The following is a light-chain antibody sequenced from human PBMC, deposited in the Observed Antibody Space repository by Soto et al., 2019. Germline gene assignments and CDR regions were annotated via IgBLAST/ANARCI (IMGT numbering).Light chain of an antibody. CDR3: AAWDDSLNGPV. CDR2: SNN. J-gene: IGLJ2*01. Sequence: QSVLTQPPSASGTPGQRVTISCSGSSSNIGSNTVNWYQQLPGTAPKLLIYSNNQRPSGVPDRFSGSKSGTSASLAISGLQSEDEADYYGAAWDDSLNGPVFCGVTKLTVL. CDR1: SSNIGSNT. V-gene: IGLV1-44*01.